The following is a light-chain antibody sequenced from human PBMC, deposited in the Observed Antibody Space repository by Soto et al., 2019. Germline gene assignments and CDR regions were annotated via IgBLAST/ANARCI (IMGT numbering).Light chain of an antibody. J-gene: IGKJ2*01. CDR1: QRVSNSY. Sequence: EIVLTQSPGTLSLSPGDRATLSCRASQRVSNSYLAWYQQKPGQAPRLLIYDASTRAAGVPDRVTGGGSGTDFTLTISALEPEDFALYFCQQYERPPFAFGQGTRLEI. V-gene: IGKV3-20*01. CDR3: QQYERPPFA. CDR2: DAS.